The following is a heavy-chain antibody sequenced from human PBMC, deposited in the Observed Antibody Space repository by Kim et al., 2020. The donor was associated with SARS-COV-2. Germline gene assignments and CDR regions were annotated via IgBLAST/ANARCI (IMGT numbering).Heavy chain of an antibody. CDR3: ARGSYGPDY. CDR2: SST. J-gene: IGHJ4*02. Sequence: SSTYYADSVKGRFTISRDNAKNSMYLQMNSRRDEDTAVYYCARGSYGPDYWGQGTLVTVSS. V-gene: IGHV3-48*02. D-gene: IGHD4-17*01.